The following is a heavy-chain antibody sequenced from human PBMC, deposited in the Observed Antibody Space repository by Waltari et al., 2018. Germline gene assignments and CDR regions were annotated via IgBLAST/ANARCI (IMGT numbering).Heavy chain of an antibody. V-gene: IGHV4-39*07. CDR2: IHYSGNT. CDR1: GCSISSTTYY. Sequence: QLQLQESGPRLVRPSETLSLTCTVSGCSISSTTYYWAWNRQTPGKGLEWIGYIHYSGNTYYNPSLRSRVTISVDTSKNQFSLNLRSVTAADTAVYYCARRVVTTGGVDYWGQGTLVTVSS. D-gene: IGHD2-21*02. J-gene: IGHJ4*02. CDR3: ARRVVTTGGVDY.